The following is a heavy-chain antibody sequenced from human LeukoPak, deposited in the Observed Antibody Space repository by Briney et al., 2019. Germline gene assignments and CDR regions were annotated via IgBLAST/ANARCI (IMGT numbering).Heavy chain of an antibody. D-gene: IGHD3-22*01. CDR2: ISYDGSNK. J-gene: IGHJ4*02. Sequence: PGGSLRLSCAASGFTFSSYAMPWVRQAPGKGLEWVAVISYDGSNKYYADSVKGRFTISRDNSKNTLYLQMNSLRAEDTAVYYCARAPLTYYYDSSGYFDYWGQGTLVTVSS. V-gene: IGHV3-30*01. CDR1: GFTFSSYA. CDR3: ARAPLTYYYDSSGYFDY.